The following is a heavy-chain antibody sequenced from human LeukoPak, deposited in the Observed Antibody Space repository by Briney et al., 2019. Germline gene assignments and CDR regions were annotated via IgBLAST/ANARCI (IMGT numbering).Heavy chain of an antibody. CDR3: TRVRHGDYFDP. CDR1: GFTFSDAY. V-gene: IGHV3-72*01. D-gene: IGHD4-17*01. Sequence: PGRSLRLSCAASGFTFSDAYMDWGRQAPGKGLQWVGRIRNKPHSYTTDYAASVKGRFTISRDDSKNSLFLQMNSLKIEDTAVYYCTRVRHGDYFDPWGRGTLVTVSS. J-gene: IGHJ4*02. CDR2: IRNKPHSYTT.